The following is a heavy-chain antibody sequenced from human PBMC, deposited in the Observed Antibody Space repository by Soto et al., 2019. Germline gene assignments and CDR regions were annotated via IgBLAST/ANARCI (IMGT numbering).Heavy chain of an antibody. CDR2: IVVGSGNT. Sequence: GASVKVSCKASGFTFTSSAVQWVRQARGQRLEWIGWIVVGSGNTNYAQKFQERVTITRDMSTSTAYMELSSLRSENTAVYYCAADGLDSSPRMYFAYWGQGTLVPVSS. D-gene: IGHD6-13*01. CDR3: AADGLDSSPRMYFAY. CDR1: GFTFTSSA. V-gene: IGHV1-58*01. J-gene: IGHJ4*02.